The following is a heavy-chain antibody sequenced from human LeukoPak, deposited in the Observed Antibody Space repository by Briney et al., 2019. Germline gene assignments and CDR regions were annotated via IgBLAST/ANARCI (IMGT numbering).Heavy chain of an antibody. D-gene: IGHD2-15*01. CDR1: GFTFSSYA. J-gene: IGHJ6*02. Sequence: PGRSLRLSCAASGFTFSSYAMHWVRQAPGKGLERVAVISYDGSNKYYADSVKGRFTISRDNSKNTLYLQMNSLRAEDTAVYYCARERCSGGSCIGMDVWGQGTTVTVSS. CDR3: ARERCSGGSCIGMDV. V-gene: IGHV3-30-3*01. CDR2: ISYDGSNK.